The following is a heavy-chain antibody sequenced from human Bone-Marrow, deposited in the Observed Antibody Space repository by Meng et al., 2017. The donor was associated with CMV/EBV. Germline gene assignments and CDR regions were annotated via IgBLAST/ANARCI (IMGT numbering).Heavy chain of an antibody. CDR1: GGTFSSYA. Sequence: SVKVSCKASGGTFSSYAISWVRQAPGQGLEWMGGIIPILGIANYAQKFQGRVTMTRNTSISTAYMELSSLRSEDTAVYYCARGDPKFYYYYGMDVWGQGTTVTVSS. V-gene: IGHV1-69*10. CDR2: IIPILGIA. J-gene: IGHJ6*02. CDR3: ARGDPKFYYYYGMDV.